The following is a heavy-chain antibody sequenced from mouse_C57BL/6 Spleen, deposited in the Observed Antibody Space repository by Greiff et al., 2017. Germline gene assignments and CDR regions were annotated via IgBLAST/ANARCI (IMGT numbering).Heavy chain of an antibody. Sequence: EVKLVESGEGLVEPGGSLKLSCAASGFTFSSYAMSWVRQTPEKRLEWVAYISSGGDYIYYADTVKGRFTISRDNARNTLYLQMSSLKSEDTAMYYCTRGSGRAWFAYWGQGTLVTVSA. CDR2: ISSGGDYI. CDR3: TRGSGRAWFAY. J-gene: IGHJ3*01. CDR1: GFTFSSYA. V-gene: IGHV5-9-1*02.